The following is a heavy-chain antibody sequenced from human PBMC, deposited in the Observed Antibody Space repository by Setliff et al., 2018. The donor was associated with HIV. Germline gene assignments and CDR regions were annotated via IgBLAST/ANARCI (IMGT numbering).Heavy chain of an antibody. CDR3: EKHLSPGSGWYSKARGMDV. D-gene: IGHD6-19*01. CDR1: GYTFSNYC. V-gene: IGHV5-51*01. J-gene: IGHJ6*02. Sequence: GESLKISCKDSGYTFSNYCIAWVRQMPGEGLEWMGIIYPGNSDTTYSPSFQGQVTISADKSISTAYLQWSSLKASDTAMYYCEKHLSPGSGWYSKARGMDVWGQGTTVTVSS. CDR2: IYPGNSDT.